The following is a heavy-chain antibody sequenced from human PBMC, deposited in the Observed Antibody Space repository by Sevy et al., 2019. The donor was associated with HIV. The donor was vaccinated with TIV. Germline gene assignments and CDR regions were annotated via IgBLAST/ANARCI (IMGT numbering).Heavy chain of an antibody. CDR2: ISAYNGNT. Sequence: ASVKVSCKASGXXXTSYGISWVRQAXGQGLEWMGWISAYNGNTNYAQKLQGRVTMTTDTSTSTAYMELRSLRSDDTAVYYCARTLWELGSGWSGDXAFDXWGQGTMVTVSS. CDR1: GXXXTSYG. D-gene: IGHD6-19*01. J-gene: IGHJ3*01. V-gene: IGHV1-18*01. CDR3: ARTLWELGSGWSGDXAFDX.